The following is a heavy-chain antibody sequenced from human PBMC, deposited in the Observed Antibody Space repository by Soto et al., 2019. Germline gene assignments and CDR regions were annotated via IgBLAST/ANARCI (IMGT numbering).Heavy chain of an antibody. Sequence: SVKVSCKASGGTFSSYAISWVRQAPGQGLEWMGGIIPIFGTANYAQKFQGRVTITADESTSTAYMELSSLRSEDTAVYYCARAPSGWVYYYYGMDVWGQGTTVTVSS. J-gene: IGHJ6*02. CDR1: GGTFSSYA. CDR3: ARAPSGWVYYYYGMDV. V-gene: IGHV1-69*13. CDR2: IIPIFGTA. D-gene: IGHD6-19*01.